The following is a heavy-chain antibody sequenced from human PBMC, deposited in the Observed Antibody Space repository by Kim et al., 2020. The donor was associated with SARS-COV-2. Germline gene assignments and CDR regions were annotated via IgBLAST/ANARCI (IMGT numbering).Heavy chain of an antibody. CDR3: AKVGGYSYGTQDY. V-gene: IGHV3-23*01. Sequence: YAYSVKGRFTISRDNSKNTLYLQMHSPRAEDTAVYYCAKVGGYSYGTQDYWGQGTLVTVSS. J-gene: IGHJ4*02. D-gene: IGHD5-18*01.